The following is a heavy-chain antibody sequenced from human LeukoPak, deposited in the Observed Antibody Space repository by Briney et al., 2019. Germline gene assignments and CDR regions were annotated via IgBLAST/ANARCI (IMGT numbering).Heavy chain of an antibody. D-gene: IGHD6-13*01. J-gene: IGHJ4*02. CDR2: ISWNSGSI. CDR3: AKAQGSSWPYYFDY. V-gene: IGHV3-9*03. CDR1: GFTFDDYA. Sequence: PGRSLRLSCAASGFTFDDYAMHWVRQAPGKGLEWVSGISWNSGSIGYADSVKGRFTISRDNTKNSLYLQMNSLRAEDMALYYCAKAQGSSWPYYFDYWGQGTLVTASS.